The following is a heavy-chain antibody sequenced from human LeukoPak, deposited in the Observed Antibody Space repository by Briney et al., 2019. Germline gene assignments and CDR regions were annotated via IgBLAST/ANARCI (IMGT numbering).Heavy chain of an antibody. D-gene: IGHD3-10*01. Sequence: SETLSLTCTVSGGSISSGRNYWTWIRQPAGKGLEWIGRIYIFSGSTNYNPSLKSRVTISVDTSKNQFSLKLTSVTAADTAVYYCARGGTNYYGSGSYYPFDYWGQGTLVTVSS. V-gene: IGHV4-61*02. CDR2: IYIFSGST. J-gene: IGHJ4*02. CDR1: GGSISSGRNY. CDR3: ARGGTNYYGSGSYYPFDY.